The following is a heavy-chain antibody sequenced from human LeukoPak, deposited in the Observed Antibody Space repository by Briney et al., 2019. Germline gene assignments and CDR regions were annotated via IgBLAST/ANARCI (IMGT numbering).Heavy chain of an antibody. D-gene: IGHD6-6*01. Sequence: ASVKVSCKASGYTFTSYGISWVRQAPGQGLEWMGWISAYNGNTNYAQKFQGRVTMTRDTSISTAYMELSRLRSDDTAVYYCARSSSDYFDYWGQGTLVTVSS. CDR2: ISAYNGNT. CDR3: ARSSSDYFDY. V-gene: IGHV1-18*01. CDR1: GYTFTSYG. J-gene: IGHJ4*02.